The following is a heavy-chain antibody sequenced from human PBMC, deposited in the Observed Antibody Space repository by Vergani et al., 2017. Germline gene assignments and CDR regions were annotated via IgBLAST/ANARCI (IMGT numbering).Heavy chain of an antibody. Sequence: VELVESGGGLVQPGGSLRLSCAASGFTFNEYWMHWARQVPGEGLVWVSGMNGDGDTISYADSVKGLFTISRDNAKNTLFLQMNSLRAEDTAVYYCAMDRKFRFGVVWENWFDPWGQGTLVTVSS. J-gene: IGHJ5*02. CDR1: GFTFNEYW. V-gene: IGHV3-74*01. CDR2: MNGDGDTI. D-gene: IGHD3-3*01. CDR3: AMDRKFRFGVVWENWFDP.